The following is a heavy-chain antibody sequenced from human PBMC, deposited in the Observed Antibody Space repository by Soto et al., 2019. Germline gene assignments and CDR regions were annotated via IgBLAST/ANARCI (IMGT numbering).Heavy chain of an antibody. CDR3: ARYCSGGSCSPSFYLYAMDV. Sequence: PGGSLRLSCAASGFTFNNFGMNWVRQAPGRGPEWVSYIGSDSITIYYADSVKGRFTISRDNAENSLYLQMNSLRDEDTAVYYCARYCSGGSCSPSFYLYAMDVWGQGTTVTVSS. J-gene: IGHJ6*02. CDR1: GFTFNNFG. CDR2: IGSDSITI. D-gene: IGHD2-15*01. V-gene: IGHV3-48*02.